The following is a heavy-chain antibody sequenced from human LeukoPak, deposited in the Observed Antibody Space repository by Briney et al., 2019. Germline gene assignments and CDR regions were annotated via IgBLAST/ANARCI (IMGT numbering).Heavy chain of an antibody. V-gene: IGHV3-30*01. D-gene: IGHD3-16*01. J-gene: IGHJ6*03. CDR3: ARETSQKGAHYMDV. Sequence: DSVKGRFTISRDSSKNTLYLQMNSLRPEDTAVYYCARETSQKGAHYMDVWGKGTTVTISS.